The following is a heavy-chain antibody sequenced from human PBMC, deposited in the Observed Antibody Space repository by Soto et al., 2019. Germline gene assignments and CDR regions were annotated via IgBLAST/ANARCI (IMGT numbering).Heavy chain of an antibody. D-gene: IGHD1-26*01. Sequence: PGGSLRLSCAASGFSFSGYWMTWVRQVPGKGLEWVANIRPDGSERYYVDSVKGRFTISRDNAMNSLFLQINSLRAEDTAVYYCARHRAVMVGPTRYYDYWGQGALVTVSS. J-gene: IGHJ4*02. CDR1: GFSFSGYW. V-gene: IGHV3-7*01. CDR2: IRPDGSER. CDR3: ARHRAVMVGPTRYYDY.